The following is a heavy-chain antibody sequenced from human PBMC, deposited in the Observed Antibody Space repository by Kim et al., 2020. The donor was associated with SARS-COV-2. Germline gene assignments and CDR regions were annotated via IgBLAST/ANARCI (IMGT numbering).Heavy chain of an antibody. J-gene: IGHJ4*02. CDR2: INHSGST. CDR3: ARGGGGSSGYYFDY. V-gene: IGHV4-34*01. Sequence: SETLSLTCAVYGGSFSGYYWSWIRQPPGKGLEWIGEINHSGSTNYNPSLKSRVTISVDTSKNQFSLKRSSVTAADTAVYYCARGGGGSSGYYFDYWGQG. CDR1: GGSFSGYY. D-gene: IGHD6-13*01.